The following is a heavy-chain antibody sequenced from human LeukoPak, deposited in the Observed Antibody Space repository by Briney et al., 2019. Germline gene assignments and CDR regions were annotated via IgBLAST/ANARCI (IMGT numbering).Heavy chain of an antibody. V-gene: IGHV3-11*04. J-gene: IGHJ6*02. Sequence: LSLTCTVSGGSISSGGYYWSWIRQAPGKGLEWVSYISSRSSNIYYADSVKGRFTISRDNAKNSLYLQMNSLRDEDTAVYYCARIPGGYYYAMDVWGQGTTVTVSS. CDR3: ARIPGGYYYAMDV. D-gene: IGHD3-16*01. CDR2: ISSRSSNI. CDR1: GGSISSGGYY.